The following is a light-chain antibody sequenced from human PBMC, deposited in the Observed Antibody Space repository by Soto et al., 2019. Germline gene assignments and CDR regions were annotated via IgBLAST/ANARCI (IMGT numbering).Light chain of an antibody. J-gene: IGKJ5*01. CDR2: DAS. CDR1: QSISY. Sequence: DIQMTQSPSALSASVGDRVTITCRASQSISYLNWYQQKPGKAPNLLIYDASNLETGVPSRFSGGGSGTDFTFTITSLQPEDIATYYCQHYDHVQVTFGQGTRLEI. CDR3: QHYDHVQVT. V-gene: IGKV1-33*01.